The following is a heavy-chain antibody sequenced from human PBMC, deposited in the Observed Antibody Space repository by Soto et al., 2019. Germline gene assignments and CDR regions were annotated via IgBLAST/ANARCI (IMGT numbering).Heavy chain of an antibody. CDR1: GYTFNSYG. D-gene: IGHD1-26*01. J-gene: IGHJ4*02. CDR3: ARDRSASLWLGF. CDR2: IRGNKGNT. Sequence: QVQLVQSGPEVKEPGASVKVSCKASGYTFNSYGISWVRQAPGQGLEWMGWIRGNKGNTNYAQILQDRVTMTTDTSTNTVYMELRSLRSDDPAVYYCARDRSASLWLGFWGQGTLVSVSS. V-gene: IGHV1-18*01.